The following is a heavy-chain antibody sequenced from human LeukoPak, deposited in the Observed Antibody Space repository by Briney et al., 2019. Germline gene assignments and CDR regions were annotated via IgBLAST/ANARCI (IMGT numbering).Heavy chain of an antibody. J-gene: IGHJ4*02. CDR3: TSRYDFWSGYFQGYYFDF. D-gene: IGHD3-3*01. V-gene: IGHV3-7*01. Sequence: GGSLRLSCAAPGLTFTNYWMHWVRQAPGKGLESVAYIHPDGTEKYYMESLRGRFAIPRDNAKNSLYLQMSNLRDEDTAVYYCTSRYDFWSGYFQGYYFDFWGQGSPVTVSS. CDR2: IHPDGTEK. CDR1: GLTFTNYW.